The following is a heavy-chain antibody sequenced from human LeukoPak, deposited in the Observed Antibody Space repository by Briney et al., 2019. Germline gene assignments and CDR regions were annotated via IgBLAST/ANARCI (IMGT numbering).Heavy chain of an antibody. D-gene: IGHD3-10*01. CDR1: GYTFTSYG. J-gene: IGHJ4*02. V-gene: IGHV1-18*01. Sequence: ASVKVSCKASGYTFTSYGISWVRQAPGQGLEWMGWISAYNGNTNYAQKLQGRVTMTTDTSTSTAYMELRSLRSDDTAVYYCARDSQWFGELSGIDYWGQGTLVTVSS. CDR3: ARDSQWFGELSGIDY. CDR2: ISAYNGNT.